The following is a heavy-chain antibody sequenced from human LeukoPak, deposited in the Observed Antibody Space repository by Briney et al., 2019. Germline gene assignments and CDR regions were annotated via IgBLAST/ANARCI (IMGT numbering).Heavy chain of an antibody. D-gene: IGHD6-19*01. J-gene: IGHJ4*02. Sequence: PGGSLRLSCAASGFTFSSYAMTWVHQAPGKGLEWVSTISGGGGTTYYADSMKGRFTISRDDSKNTLYLQMNSLRAEDTALYYCAKDPLPNSIGQDSSGWYYFDYWGQGTLVTVSS. CDR2: ISGGGGTT. CDR1: GFTFSSYA. V-gene: IGHV3-23*01. CDR3: AKDPLPNSIGQDSSGWYYFDY.